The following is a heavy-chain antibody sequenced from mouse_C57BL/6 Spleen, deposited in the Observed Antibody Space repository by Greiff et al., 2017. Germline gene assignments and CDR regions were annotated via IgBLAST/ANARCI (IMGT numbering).Heavy chain of an antibody. CDR3: ARSDGYYVGFAY. Sequence: EVMLVESGGGLVQPGGSLSLSCAASGFTFTDYYMSWVRQPPGKALEWLGFIRNKANGYTTEYSASVKGRFTISRDNSQSILYLQMNALRAEDSATYYCARSDGYYVGFAYWGQGTLVTVSA. CDR2: IRNKANGYTT. CDR1: GFTFTDYY. J-gene: IGHJ3*01. V-gene: IGHV7-3*01. D-gene: IGHD2-3*01.